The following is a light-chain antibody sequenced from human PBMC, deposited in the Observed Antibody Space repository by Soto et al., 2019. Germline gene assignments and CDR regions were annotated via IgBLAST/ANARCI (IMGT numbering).Light chain of an antibody. Sequence: EIVMNQSPATLSVSQGERATLYCRASQSVSSNLAWYQQKPGQAPRLLIYGASTRATGIPARFSGSGSGTEFTLTISSLQSEDFAVYYCQQYNNWPPDTFGQGTKVDIK. CDR3: QQYNNWPPDT. V-gene: IGKV3-15*01. CDR2: GAS. J-gene: IGKJ1*01. CDR1: QSVSSN.